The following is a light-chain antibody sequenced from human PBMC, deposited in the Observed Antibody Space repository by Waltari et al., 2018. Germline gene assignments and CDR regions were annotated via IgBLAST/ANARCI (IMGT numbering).Light chain of an antibody. Sequence: QLVLTQSPSASASLGASVKFTCTLSSGHSSNIIAWHQQQPEKGPLYLMKVNRYGSPSKGDEIPARFSGSGSGTERYLTISSVQSEDEADYYCQTGGHGTWVFGGGTKLTVL. J-gene: IGLJ3*02. CDR3: QTGGHGTWV. CDR1: SGHSSNI. CDR2: VNRYGSP. V-gene: IGLV4-69*01.